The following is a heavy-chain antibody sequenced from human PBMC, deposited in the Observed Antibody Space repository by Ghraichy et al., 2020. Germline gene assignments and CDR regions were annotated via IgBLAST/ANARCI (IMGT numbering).Heavy chain of an antibody. Sequence: GGSLRLSCAASGFTFSSYAMSWVRQAPGKGLEWVSAISGSGGSTYYADSVKGRFTISRDNSKKTLYLQMNSLRAEDTAVYYCANPGIAVAGNDHWGQGTLVTVSS. D-gene: IGHD6-19*01. V-gene: IGHV3-23*01. CDR1: GFTFSSYA. CDR3: ANPGIAVAGNDH. J-gene: IGHJ5*02. CDR2: ISGSGGST.